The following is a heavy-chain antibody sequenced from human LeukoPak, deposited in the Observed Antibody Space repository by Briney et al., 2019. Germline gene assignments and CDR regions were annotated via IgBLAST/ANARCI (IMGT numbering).Heavy chain of an antibody. V-gene: IGHV1-18*01. J-gene: IGHJ1*01. CDR1: GGTLSSYV. CDR3: ARDSVVVTATEYFRH. D-gene: IGHD2-21*02. Sequence: ASVKVSCKASGGTLSSYVISWVRQAPGQGLEWMGWINPNSGGTNYAQKLQGRVTMTTDTSTSTAYMELRSLRSDDTAVYYCARDSVVVTATEYFRHWGQGTLVTVFS. CDR2: INPNSGGT.